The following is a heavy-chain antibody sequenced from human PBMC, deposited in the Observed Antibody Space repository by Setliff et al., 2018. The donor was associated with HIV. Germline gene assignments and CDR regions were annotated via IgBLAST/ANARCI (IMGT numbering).Heavy chain of an antibody. CDR3: ARDRANWGIDDAFDI. J-gene: IGHJ3*02. CDR1: GFTLRSYD. CDR2: LGVRGDT. V-gene: IGHV3-13*01. D-gene: IGHD7-27*01. Sequence: PGGSLRLSCVVSGFTLRSYDMYWVRQAPGKGLEWVSGLGVRGDTYYTGSVKGRFAISRESAKSSLYLQMSNLRAEDTAVYYCARDRANWGIDDAFDIWGQGTMVTVSS.